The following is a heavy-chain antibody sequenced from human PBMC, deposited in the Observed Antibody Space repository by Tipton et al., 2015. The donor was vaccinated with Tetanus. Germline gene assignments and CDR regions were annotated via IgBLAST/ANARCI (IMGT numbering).Heavy chain of an antibody. V-gene: IGHV4-59*01. CDR2: IYQNGDA. J-gene: IGHJ6*02. Sequence: LRLSCTVSGGSISSFYWYWIRQPPGKGLEWIAYIYQNGDANYSPSLQSRVTISVDTSKNQFSLQLAFVTAADTAIYYCARERIEAFYYHGLDVWGPGTTVTVSS. CDR1: GGSISSFY. CDR3: ARERIEAFYYHGLDV. D-gene: IGHD2-21*01.